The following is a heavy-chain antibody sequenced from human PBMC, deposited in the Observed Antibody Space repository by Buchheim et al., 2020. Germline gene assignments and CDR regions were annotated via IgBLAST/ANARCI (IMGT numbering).Heavy chain of an antibody. CDR3: ARVGLEWPLREDYGMDV. D-gene: IGHD3-3*01. V-gene: IGHV4-30-2*01. Sequence: QLQLQESGSGLVKPSQTLSLTCAVSGGSISSGGYSWSWIRQPPGKGLEWIGYIYHSGSTYYNPSLKSRVTISVASSKNQFSLKLSSVTAADTAVYYCARVGLEWPLREDYGMDVWGQGTT. CDR2: IYHSGST. CDR1: GGSISSGGYS. J-gene: IGHJ6*02.